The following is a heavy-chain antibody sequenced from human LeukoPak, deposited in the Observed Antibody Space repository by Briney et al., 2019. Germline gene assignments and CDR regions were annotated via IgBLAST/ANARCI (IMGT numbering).Heavy chain of an antibody. CDR3: ARDRRWLQSDEAFDI. CDR2: ISNSVGT. Sequence: SETLSLTCTVSGVAISIYYWSWIRQPPPGGLGCVGDISNSVGTKSNTSPTSGDTLSVDTSKSQFSLTLSSVTAADTAVYYCARDRRWLQSDEAFDIWGQGTMVTVSS. CDR1: GVAISIYY. D-gene: IGHD5-24*01. V-gene: IGHV4-59*13. J-gene: IGHJ3*02.